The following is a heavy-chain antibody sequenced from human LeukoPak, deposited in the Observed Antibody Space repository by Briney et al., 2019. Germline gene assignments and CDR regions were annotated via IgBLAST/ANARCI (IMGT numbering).Heavy chain of an antibody. D-gene: IGHD3-22*01. CDR3: ARRFNYYDSSGYYKGFYFDY. J-gene: IGHJ4*02. CDR1: GYTFTSYG. V-gene: IGHV1-18*01. CDR2: ISAY. Sequence: ASVKVSCKASGYTFTSYGISWVRQAPGQGLEWMGWISAYAQKFQGRVTMTTDTSTSTAYMELRSLRSDDTAVYYCARRFNYYDSSGYYKGFYFDYWGQGTLVTVFS.